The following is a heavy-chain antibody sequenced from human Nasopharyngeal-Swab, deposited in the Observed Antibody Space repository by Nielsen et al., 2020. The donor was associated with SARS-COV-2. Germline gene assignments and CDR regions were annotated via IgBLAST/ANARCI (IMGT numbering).Heavy chain of an antibody. J-gene: IGHJ6*03. CDR1: GGSISSYY. Sequence: GSLRLSCTVSGGSISSYYWSWIRQPPGKGLEWTGYIYYSGSTNYNPSLKSRVTISVDTSKNQFSLKLSSVTAADTAVYYCARDRVAAGMDVWGKGTTVTVSS. CDR2: IYYSGST. CDR3: ARDRVAAGMDV. V-gene: IGHV4-59*01. D-gene: IGHD3-10*01.